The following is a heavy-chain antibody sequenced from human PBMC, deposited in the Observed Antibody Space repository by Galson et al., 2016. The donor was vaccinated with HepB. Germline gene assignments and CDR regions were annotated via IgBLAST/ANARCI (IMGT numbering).Heavy chain of an antibody. D-gene: IGHD1-1*01. Sequence: SLRLSCAASGFTFSSYPMHWVRQAPGKGLEWLAVISFDGSIKYCADSVRGRFTISRDNSKNTLYLQMDSLRAEDTAVYYCAREWTNDLHFDYWGQGTLVTASS. CDR2: ISFDGSIK. V-gene: IGHV3-30*04. CDR3: AREWTNDLHFDY. CDR1: GFTFSSYP. J-gene: IGHJ4*02.